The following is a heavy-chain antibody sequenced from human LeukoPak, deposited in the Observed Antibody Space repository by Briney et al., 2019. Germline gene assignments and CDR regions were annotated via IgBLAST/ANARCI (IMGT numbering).Heavy chain of an antibody. CDR1: GFTFSSYA. V-gene: IGHV3-23*01. CDR2: ISGSGGST. CDR3: AKDVYSSSWSSFDY. J-gene: IGHJ4*02. Sequence: TGGSLRLSCAASGFTFSSYAMSWVRQAPGKGLEWVSAISGSGGSTYYADPVKGRITISRDNSKNTLYLQMNSLRAEDTAVYYCAKDVYSSSWSSFDYWGQGTLVTVSS. D-gene: IGHD6-13*01.